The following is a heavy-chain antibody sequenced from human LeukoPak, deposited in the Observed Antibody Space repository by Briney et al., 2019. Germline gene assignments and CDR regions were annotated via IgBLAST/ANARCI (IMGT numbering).Heavy chain of an antibody. CDR2: IIPIFGTA. CDR1: GGTFSSYA. Sequence: ASVKVSCKASGGTFSSYAISWVRQAPGQGLEWMGRIIPIFGTANYAQKFQGRVTITTDESTSTAYMELSSLRSEDTAVCYCARDALIDYYDSSGPHDYWGQGTLVTVSS. CDR3: ARDALIDYYDSSGPHDY. J-gene: IGHJ4*02. D-gene: IGHD3-22*01. V-gene: IGHV1-69*05.